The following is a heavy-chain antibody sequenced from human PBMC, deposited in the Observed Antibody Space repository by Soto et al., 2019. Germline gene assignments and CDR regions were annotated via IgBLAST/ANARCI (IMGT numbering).Heavy chain of an antibody. CDR3: ARDGTEYSGEYYDY. J-gene: IGHJ4*02. CDR1: GFTFSDYY. V-gene: IGHV3-11*01. CDR2: IGSRGNTK. D-gene: IGHD4-17*01. Sequence: QVQLVESGGGLVQPGGSLRLSCATSGFTFSDYYMSWIRQAPGKGLEWVSYIGSRGNTKYYADSVRGRFTISRDNAKNSLYLQMNSRRADATDVYYGARDGTEYSGEYYDYWGQGIPVTVSS.